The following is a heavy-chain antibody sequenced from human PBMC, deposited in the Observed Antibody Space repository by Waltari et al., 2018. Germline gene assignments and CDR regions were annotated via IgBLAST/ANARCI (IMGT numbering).Heavy chain of an antibody. CDR1: GFTFSTYV. J-gene: IGHJ4*02. D-gene: IGHD7-27*01. Sequence: EVQLLGSGGGLVPPGGSLGPYWAGSGFTFSTYVMNWVRQAPGKGHEGVSSISDAGGTINYANSVKGRLIIYRDNYKNTLYLQMNSLRADDTAVYYCARGSGVDSWGQGTLVTISS. CDR2: ISDAGGTI. CDR3: ARGSGVDS. V-gene: IGHV3-23*01.